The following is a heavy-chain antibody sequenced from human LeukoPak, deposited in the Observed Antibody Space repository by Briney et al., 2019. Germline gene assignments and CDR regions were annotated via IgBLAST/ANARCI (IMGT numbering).Heavy chain of an antibody. J-gene: IGHJ4*02. CDR1: GFTFSGSA. D-gene: IGHD4-17*01. Sequence: GGSLKLSCAASGFTFSGSAMHWVRQASGKGLEWVGRIRSKANSYATAYAASVKGRFTISRDDSKNTAYLQMNSLKTEDTAVYYCTRYGDPRSTLTSKFDYWGQGTLVTVSS. V-gene: IGHV3-73*01. CDR3: TRYGDPRSTLTSKFDY. CDR2: IRSKANSYAT.